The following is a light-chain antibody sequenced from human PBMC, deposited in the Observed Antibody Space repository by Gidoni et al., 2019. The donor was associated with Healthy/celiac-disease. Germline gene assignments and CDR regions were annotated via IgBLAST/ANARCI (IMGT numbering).Light chain of an antibody. CDR3: QQYYSTPYT. V-gene: IGKV4-1*01. CDR2: WAS. Sequence: IVMTQSPDSTAVSLGERATINCKSSQSVLYSSNNKNYLAWYQQKPGQPPKLLIYWASTRESGVPDRFSGSGSGTDFTLTISSLQAEDVAVYYCQQYYSTPYTFGQGTKLEIK. J-gene: IGKJ2*01. CDR1: QSVLYSSNNKNY.